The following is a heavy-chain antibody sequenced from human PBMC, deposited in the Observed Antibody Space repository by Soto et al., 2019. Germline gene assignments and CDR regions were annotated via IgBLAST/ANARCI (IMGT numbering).Heavy chain of an antibody. Sequence: LRLSCAASGFTFSRSAMSWVRQAPGRGLEWFSTISGSGGTPYYADSVKGRFTISRDNSKNTLYLVLNSLRAEDTAVYYCAMGLAAAGPLDYWGQGTLVTVSS. J-gene: IGHJ4*02. CDR3: AMGLAAAGPLDY. V-gene: IGHV3-23*01. D-gene: IGHD6-13*01. CDR1: GFTFSRSA. CDR2: ISGSGGTP.